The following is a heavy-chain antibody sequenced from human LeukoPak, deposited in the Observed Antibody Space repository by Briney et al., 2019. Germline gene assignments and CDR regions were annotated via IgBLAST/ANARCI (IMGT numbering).Heavy chain of an antibody. J-gene: IGHJ6*03. D-gene: IGHD3-3*01. CDR2: INPNSGGT. V-gene: IGHV1-2*02. CDR1: GGTFSSYA. CDR3: ARGPEYVLRFLEWASPMDV. Sequence: GASVKVSCKASGGTFSSYAISWVRQAPGQGLEWMGWINPNSGGTNYAQNFQGRVTMTRDTSLSTAYMELSRLRSDDTAVYYCARGPEYVLRFLEWASPMDVWGKGTTVTVSS.